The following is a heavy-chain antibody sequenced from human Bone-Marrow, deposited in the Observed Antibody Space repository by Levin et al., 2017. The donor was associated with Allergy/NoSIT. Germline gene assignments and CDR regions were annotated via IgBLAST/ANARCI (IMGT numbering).Heavy chain of an antibody. CDR3: ARDEIGYKFPHQYYYGLDV. CDR2: INYSGST. CDR1: GGSFGSGSYY. D-gene: IGHD5-24*01. Sequence: TSQTLSLTCTVSGGSFGSGSYYWNWIRQFPGKELQWIGYINYSGSTIYNPSLNSRVNISFDTSKSQFFLRLSSVTAADTAVYYCARDEIGYKFPHQYYYGLDVWGQGTTVTVSS. V-gene: IGHV4-61*01. J-gene: IGHJ6*02.